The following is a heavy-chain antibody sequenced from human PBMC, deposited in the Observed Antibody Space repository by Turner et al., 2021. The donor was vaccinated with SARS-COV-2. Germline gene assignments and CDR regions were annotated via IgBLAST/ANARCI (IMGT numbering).Heavy chain of an antibody. V-gene: IGHV4-39*01. CDR3: ARHRAYATRSDVFDL. J-gene: IGHJ3*01. CDR2: LPNPGST. D-gene: IGHD2-2*01. Sequence: LQLQASGPGLVTSSQPLSLTCTVSGDSSSSGGFYWGWIRQPPGKGLSWIATLPNPGSTYYKPTLKNRVAISVDTSKNQGYLKLSCVTAADTAVYYCARHRAYATRSDVFDLWGQGTLVTVSS. CDR1: GDSSSSGGFY.